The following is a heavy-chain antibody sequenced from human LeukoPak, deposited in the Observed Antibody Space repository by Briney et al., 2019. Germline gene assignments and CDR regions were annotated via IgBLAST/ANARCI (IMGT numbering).Heavy chain of an antibody. Sequence: GGSLRLSCAAAGFTFDDYAMHWVRQAPGKGLEWVSGISWNSGSIGYADSVKGRFTISRDNAKNSLYLQMNSLRAEDMALYYCAKAFIPGIAVAGTATVFDYWGQGTLVTVSS. D-gene: IGHD6-19*01. CDR3: AKAFIPGIAVAGTATVFDY. J-gene: IGHJ4*02. V-gene: IGHV3-9*03. CDR1: GFTFDDYA. CDR2: ISWNSGSI.